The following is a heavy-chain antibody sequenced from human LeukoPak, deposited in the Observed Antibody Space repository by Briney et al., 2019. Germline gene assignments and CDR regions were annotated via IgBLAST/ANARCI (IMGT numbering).Heavy chain of an antibody. J-gene: IGHJ3*02. Sequence: SETLSLTCAVYGGSFSGYYWSWIRQPPGKGLEWIGEINHSGSTNYNPSLKSRVSISVDTSKNQFSLKVTSVTAADSAVYYCASTLNYYDSSGYYYPDAFDIWGQGTMVTVSS. CDR2: INHSGST. CDR3: ASTLNYYDSSGYYYPDAFDI. CDR1: GGSFSGYY. V-gene: IGHV4-34*01. D-gene: IGHD3-22*01.